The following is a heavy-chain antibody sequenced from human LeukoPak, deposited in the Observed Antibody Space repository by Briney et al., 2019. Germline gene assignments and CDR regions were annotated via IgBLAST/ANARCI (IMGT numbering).Heavy chain of an antibody. V-gene: IGHV4-59*08. D-gene: IGHD6-13*01. J-gene: IGHJ3*02. CDR3: ARHGPLDSSSWYLAFDI. CDR1: GGSLSSYY. CDR2: IYYSGST. Sequence: SETLSLTCTVSGGSLSSYYWSWIRQPPGKGLEWIGYIYYSGSTNYNPSLKSRVTISVDTSKNQFSLKLSSVTAADTAVYYCARHGPLDSSSWYLAFDIWGQGTMVTVSS.